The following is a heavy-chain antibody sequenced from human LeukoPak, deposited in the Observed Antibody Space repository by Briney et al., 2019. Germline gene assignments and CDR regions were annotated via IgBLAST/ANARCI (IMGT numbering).Heavy chain of an antibody. D-gene: IGHD5-24*01. Sequence: PSVTLSLTCAVYGGSFSGYYWSWIRQPPGKGLEWIGEINHSGSTNYNPSLKSRVTISVDTSKNQFSLKLSSVTAADTAVYYCARDAFYGDGYKFDYWGQGTLVTVSS. V-gene: IGHV4-34*01. J-gene: IGHJ4*02. CDR3: ARDAFYGDGYKFDY. CDR2: INHSGST. CDR1: GGSFSGYY.